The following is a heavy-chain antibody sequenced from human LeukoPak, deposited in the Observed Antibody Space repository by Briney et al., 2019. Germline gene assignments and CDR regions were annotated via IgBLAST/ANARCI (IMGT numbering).Heavy chain of an antibody. CDR1: GGSIGSYY. CDR3: ARDVGYCSGGSCYSSGYYYYYMDV. D-gene: IGHD2-15*01. V-gene: IGHV4-4*07. J-gene: IGHJ6*03. CDR2: IYTSGST. Sequence: SETLSLTCTVSGGSIGSYYWSWIRQPAGKGLEWIGRIYTSGSTNYNPSLKSRVTISVDKSKNQFSLKLSSVTAADTAVYYCARDVGYCSGGSCYSSGYYYYYMDVWGKGTTVTVSS.